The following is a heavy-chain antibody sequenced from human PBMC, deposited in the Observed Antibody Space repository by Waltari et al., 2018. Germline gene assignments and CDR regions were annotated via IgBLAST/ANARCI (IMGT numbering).Heavy chain of an antibody. Sequence: QLHLQESGPGLVKPSGTLSLICAVSGDSVPNSSWWSCVRQPPGMGPEWIGQVHGSGKTNYKASFASRVTRSLDWCTNHVALKMTSATAADTAVDYGARDRGRGLSLDTWGQGTLVTVSP. V-gene: IGHV4-4*02. CDR2: VHGSGKT. D-gene: IGHD2-15*01. CDR1: GDSVPNSSW. CDR3: ARDRGRGLSLDT. J-gene: IGHJ5*02.